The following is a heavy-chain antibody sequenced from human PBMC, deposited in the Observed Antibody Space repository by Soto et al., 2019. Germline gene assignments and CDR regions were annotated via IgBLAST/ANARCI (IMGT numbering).Heavy chain of an antibody. CDR2: IYSSGGS. Sequence: PSETLSLTCTVSGGSISSGDYYWSCIRQPPGKGLEWIGYIYSSGGSYYNPSLKGRLTISIDTSKNQFSLKLNSVTVADTAIYYCVGTGTTDDYWGRGTLVTVSS. J-gene: IGHJ4*02. CDR1: GGSISSGDYY. V-gene: IGHV4-30-4*01. D-gene: IGHD1-1*01. CDR3: VGTGTTDDY.